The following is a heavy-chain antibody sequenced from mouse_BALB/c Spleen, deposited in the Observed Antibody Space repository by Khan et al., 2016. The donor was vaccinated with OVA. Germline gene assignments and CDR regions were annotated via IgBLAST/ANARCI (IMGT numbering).Heavy chain of an antibody. V-gene: IGHV1S29*02. J-gene: IGHJ3*01. CDR2: IYPHNGDT. Sequence: VQLQQSGPELVKPGASVKISCRASGHTFTDYIMDWLKQSHGKSLEWIGYIYPHNGDTGYNQKFKTKVTLTVDTSSSTPSRELSSLTSEDAAFYCCVRSGDGSFAYWGQGTLVTVSA. D-gene: IGHD1-2*01. CDR3: VRSGDGSFAY. CDR1: GHTFTDYI.